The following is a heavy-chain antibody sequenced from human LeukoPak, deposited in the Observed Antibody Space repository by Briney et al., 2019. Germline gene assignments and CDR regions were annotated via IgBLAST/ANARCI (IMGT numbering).Heavy chain of an antibody. CDR1: GYTFTSYD. J-gene: IGHJ6*03. CDR3: ARANRGAVAGTRYYYYYMDV. Sequence: GASVKVSCKASGYTFTSYDINGVRQATGQGREWMGWMNPNSGNTGYAQKFQGRVTMTRNTSISTAYMELSSLRSEDTAVYYCARANRGAVAGTRYYYYYMDVWGKGTTVTVSS. V-gene: IGHV1-8*01. D-gene: IGHD6-19*01. CDR2: MNPNSGNT.